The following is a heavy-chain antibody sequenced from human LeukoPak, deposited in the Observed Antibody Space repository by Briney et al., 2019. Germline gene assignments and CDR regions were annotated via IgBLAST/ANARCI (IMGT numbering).Heavy chain of an antibody. J-gene: IGHJ4*02. CDR3: AKDGGLWVSAHWGDS. V-gene: IGHV3-23*01. D-gene: IGHD7-27*01. CDR2: ITTSDGNT. Sequence: GGSLRLSCAASGFTFSSYTMSWVRQAPGKGPEWVSTITTSDGNTYYADSVKGRFTVSRDNSKNTLFLQMNSLRAEDTAVYYCAKDGGLWVSAHWGDSWGRGTLVTVSS. CDR1: GFTFSSYT.